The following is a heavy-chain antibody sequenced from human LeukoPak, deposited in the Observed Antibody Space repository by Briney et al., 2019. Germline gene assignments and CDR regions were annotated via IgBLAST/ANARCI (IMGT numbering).Heavy chain of an antibody. Sequence: PGGSLRLSCTVSGFTVSSNSMSWVRQAPGKGLEWVSFIYSDNTHYSDSVKGRFTISRDNSKNTLYLQMNSLRAEDTAVYYCAKGGYGDYGTYYFDYWGQGTLVTVSS. CDR1: GFTVSSNS. CDR3: AKGGYGDYGTYYFDY. CDR2: IYSDNT. J-gene: IGHJ4*02. D-gene: IGHD4-17*01. V-gene: IGHV3-66*03.